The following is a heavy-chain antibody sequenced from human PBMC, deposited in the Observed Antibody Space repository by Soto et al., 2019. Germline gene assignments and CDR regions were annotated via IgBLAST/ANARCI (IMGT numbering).Heavy chain of an antibody. CDR1: GGSISSSSYY. D-gene: IGHD3-9*01. Sequence: SETLSLTCTVSGGSISSSSYYWGWIRQPPGKGLEWIGSIYYSGSTYYNPSLKSRVTISVDRSKNQFSLKLSSVTAADTAVYYCERGYDILTGIDYWGQGTLVTVSS. CDR2: IYYSGST. CDR3: ERGYDILTGIDY. J-gene: IGHJ4*02. V-gene: IGHV4-39*01.